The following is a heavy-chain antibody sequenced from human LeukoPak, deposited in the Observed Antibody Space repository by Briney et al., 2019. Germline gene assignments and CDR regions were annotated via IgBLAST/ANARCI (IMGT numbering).Heavy chain of an antibody. V-gene: IGHV4-59*08. CDR1: GGSISSYY. Sequence: SETLSLTCTVSGGSISSYYWSWIRQPPGKGLEWIGYIYYSGSTNYNPSLKSRVTISVDTSKNQFSLRLSSVTAADTAVYYCARLYYYYGLDVWGQGTTVTVSS. CDR3: ARLYYYYGLDV. CDR2: IYYSGST. J-gene: IGHJ6*02.